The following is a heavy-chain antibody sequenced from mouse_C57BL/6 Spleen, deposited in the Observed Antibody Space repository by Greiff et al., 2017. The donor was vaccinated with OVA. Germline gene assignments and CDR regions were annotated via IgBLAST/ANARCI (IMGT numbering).Heavy chain of an antibody. D-gene: IGHD3-3*01. CDR3: ARAGDLYYFDY. CDR1: GYSFTDYN. V-gene: IGHV1-39*01. Sequence: VQLQQSGPELVKPGASVKISCKASGYSFTDYNMNWVKQSNGKSLEWIGVINPNYGTTSYNQKFKDKATLTADKSSSTAYMQLSSLTYEDSAVYYCARAGDLYYFDYWGQGTTLTVSS. CDR2: INPNYGTT. J-gene: IGHJ2*01.